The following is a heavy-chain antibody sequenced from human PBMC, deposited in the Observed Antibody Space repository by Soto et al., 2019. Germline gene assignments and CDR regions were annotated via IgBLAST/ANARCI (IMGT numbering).Heavy chain of an antibody. CDR1: GFTFSSYS. D-gene: IGHD2-15*01. J-gene: IGHJ5*02. V-gene: IGHV3-21*01. CDR3: AVIGVVAATHWFDP. Sequence: EVQLVESGGGLVKPGGSLRLSCAASGFTFSSYSMNWVRQAPGKGLEWVSSISSSSTYIYYADSVKGRFTISRDNAKNSLYLQMNSLRAEDTALYYCAVIGVVAATHWFDPWGQGTLCTVAS. CDR2: ISSSSTYI.